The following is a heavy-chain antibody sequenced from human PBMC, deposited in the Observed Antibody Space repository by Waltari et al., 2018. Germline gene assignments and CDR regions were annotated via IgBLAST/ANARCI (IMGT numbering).Heavy chain of an antibody. CDR1: GGSISSYY. J-gene: IGHJ6*03. CDR3: GGYGSGSYEWYYYYYMDV. D-gene: IGHD3-10*01. Sequence: QVQLQESGPGLVKPSETLSLTCTVSGGSISSYYWSWIRQPPGKGLEWIGYIYYSGSTNYNPSLKSRVTISVDTSKNQFSLKLSSVTAADTAVYYCGGYGSGSYEWYYYYYMDVWGKGTTVTVSS. V-gene: IGHV4-59*01. CDR2: IYYSGST.